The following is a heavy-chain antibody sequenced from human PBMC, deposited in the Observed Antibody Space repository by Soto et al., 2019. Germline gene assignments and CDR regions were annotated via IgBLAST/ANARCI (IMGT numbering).Heavy chain of an antibody. D-gene: IGHD2-21*02. CDR2: IHPSGGGT. V-gene: IGHV1-46*02. CDR3: ARGGHIAVVTASFDY. J-gene: IGHJ4*02. Sequence: QVQLVQSGAEVKKPGASVKVSCKPSGYTFNTYYLHWVRQAPGQALEWMGVIHPSGGGTTYAQKFRGRVTVTXXXSXXTVFMELSSLRSDDTAVYYCARGGHIAVVTASFDYWGQGTLVTVSS. CDR1: GYTFNTYY.